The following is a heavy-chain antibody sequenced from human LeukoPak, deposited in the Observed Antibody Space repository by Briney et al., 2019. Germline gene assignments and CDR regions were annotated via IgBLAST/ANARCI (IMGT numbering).Heavy chain of an antibody. D-gene: IGHD3-10*01. CDR3: ARDRVYGSGSYYDY. J-gene: IGHJ4*02. V-gene: IGHV3-66*01. CDR2: IYSGGST. CDR1: GFTVSSNY. Sequence: GGSLRLSCAASGFTVSSNYMSWVRQAPGKGLEWVSVIYSGGSTYYADSVKGRFTISRDNSKNTLYLQMNSLRAEDTAVYYCARDRVYGSGSYYDYWGQGTLVTVSS.